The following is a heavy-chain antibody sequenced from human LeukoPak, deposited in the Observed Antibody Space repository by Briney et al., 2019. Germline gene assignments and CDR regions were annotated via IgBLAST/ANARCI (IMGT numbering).Heavy chain of an antibody. J-gene: IGHJ4*02. CDR2: IYYSGSA. V-gene: IGHV4-59*01. D-gene: IGHD3-22*01. CDR3: ARLTYYYDSSGYYPRFDY. Sequence: SEPLSLTCTVSGRPISSYYWSWIRQPPGKGLEGIGYIYYSGSANYNPPLKSRVTIPVDTSKNQCSLKLSSVTAADTAVYYCARLTYYYDSSGYYPRFDYWGQGTRVSVSS. CDR1: GRPISSYY.